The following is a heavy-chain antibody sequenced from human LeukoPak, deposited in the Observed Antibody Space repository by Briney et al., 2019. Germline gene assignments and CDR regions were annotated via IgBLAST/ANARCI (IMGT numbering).Heavy chain of an antibody. D-gene: IGHD4-17*01. J-gene: IGHJ4*02. CDR2: INHSGST. V-gene: IGHV4-34*01. CDR3: AREKRDYGDPRTFDY. CDR1: GGSFSGYY. Sequence: PSETLSLTCAVYGGSFSGYYWSWIRQPPGKGLEWIGEINHSGSTNYNPSLKSRVTISVDTSKNQFSLKLSSVTAADTAVYYCAREKRDYGDPRTFDYWGQGTLVTVSS.